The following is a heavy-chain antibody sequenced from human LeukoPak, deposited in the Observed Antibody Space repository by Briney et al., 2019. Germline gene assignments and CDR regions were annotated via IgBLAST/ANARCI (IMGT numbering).Heavy chain of an antibody. D-gene: IGHD3-16*02. Sequence: ASVKVSCKASGYTFTGYYMHWVRQAPGQGLEWMGWINPNSGGTNYAQKFQGRVTMTRGTSISTAYMELSRLRSDDTAVYYCARGGLMDYVWGSYRYTEDYFDYWGQGTLVTVSS. V-gene: IGHV1-2*02. CDR2: INPNSGGT. CDR1: GYTFTGYY. CDR3: ARGGLMDYVWGSYRYTEDYFDY. J-gene: IGHJ4*02.